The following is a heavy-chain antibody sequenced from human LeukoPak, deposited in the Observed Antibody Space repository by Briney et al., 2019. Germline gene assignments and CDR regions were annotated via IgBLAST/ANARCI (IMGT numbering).Heavy chain of an antibody. CDR1: GFIFSDYY. J-gene: IGHJ6*02. Sequence: KTGGSLRLSCAASGFIFSDYYMSWVRQAPGGGLEWLSYISGGGDSKYYAPSVRDRSTISRDNSQKSLYLHMTSLRVEDTAVYYCVRVSSPDCLSGICYRPDDYYGMDVWGQGTSVTVSS. D-gene: IGHD2-8*02. CDR2: ISGGGDSK. CDR3: VRVSSPDCLSGICYRPDDYYGMDV. V-gene: IGHV3-11*01.